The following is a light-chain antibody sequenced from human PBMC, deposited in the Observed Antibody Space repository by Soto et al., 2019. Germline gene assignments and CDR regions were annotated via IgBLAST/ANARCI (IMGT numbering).Light chain of an antibody. V-gene: IGKV1-5*03. CDR2: KAS. J-gene: IGKJ5*01. CDR3: QKYNSYSSIT. Sequence: DIQMTQSPSTLSASVGDRVTITCRASHSISSWLAWYQQKPGIAPKLLIYKASTLETGVPPRFSGSGSGTEFTLTISSLQPDDFATCRCQKYNSYSSITFGRGTRLEIK. CDR1: HSISSW.